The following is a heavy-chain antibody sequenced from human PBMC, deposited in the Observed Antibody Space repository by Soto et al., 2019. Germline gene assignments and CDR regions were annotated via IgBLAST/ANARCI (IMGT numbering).Heavy chain of an antibody. CDR2: ISSSSSYI. V-gene: IGHV3-21*01. CDR3: ARDGNGDYDGYSFFTMSYYYMDV. D-gene: IGHD4-17*01. CDR1: GFTFSGYS. J-gene: IGHJ6*03. Sequence: GGSLRLSCAASGFTFSGYSMNWVRQAPGKGLEWVSSISSSSSYIYYADSVKGRFTISRDNAKNSLYLQMNSLRAEDTAVYYCARDGNGDYDGYSFFTMSYYYMDVWGKGTTVTVSS.